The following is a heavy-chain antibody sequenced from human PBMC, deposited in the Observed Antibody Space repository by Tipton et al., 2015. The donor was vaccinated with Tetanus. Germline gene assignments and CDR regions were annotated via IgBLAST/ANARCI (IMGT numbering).Heavy chain of an antibody. V-gene: IGHV4-34*01. CDR3: ARGNYGDYYYGMDV. D-gene: IGHD4-17*01. J-gene: IGHJ6*02. CDR2: INHSGST. Sequence: LRLSCAVYGGSFSGYYWSWIRQPPGKGLEWIGEINHSGSTNYNPSLKSRVTISVDTSKNQFSLKLSSVTAADTAAYYCARGNYGDYYYGMDVWGQGTTVTVSS. CDR1: GGSFSGYY.